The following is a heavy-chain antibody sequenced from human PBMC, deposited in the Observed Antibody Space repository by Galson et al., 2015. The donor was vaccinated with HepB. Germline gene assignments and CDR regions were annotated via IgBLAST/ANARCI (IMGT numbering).Heavy chain of an antibody. V-gene: IGHV1-2*04. CDR1: GYTFTGYY. D-gene: IGHD5-12*01. CDR3: ARDRGYDLAMVSYYFDY. Sequence: SVKVSCKASGYTFTGYYMHWVRQAPGQGLEWMGWINPNSGGTNYAQKFQGWVTMTRDTSISTAYMELSRLRSDDTAVYYCARDRGYDLAMVSYYFDYWGQGTLVTVSS. J-gene: IGHJ4*02. CDR2: INPNSGGT.